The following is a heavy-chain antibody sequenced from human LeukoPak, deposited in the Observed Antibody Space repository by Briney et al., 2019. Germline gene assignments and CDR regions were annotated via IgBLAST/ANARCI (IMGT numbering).Heavy chain of an antibody. Sequence: PSETLSLTCAVAGGSFSGYYWTWIRQPPGKGLEWIGEINHSGSANYNPCLRGRVTISLDTSKNQFSLKLSSVTAADTAVYYCARAQGTVTTHWGQGTLVTVSS. CDR2: INHSGSA. D-gene: IGHD4-17*01. V-gene: IGHV4-34*01. CDR3: ARAQGTVTTH. CDR1: GGSFSGYY. J-gene: IGHJ4*02.